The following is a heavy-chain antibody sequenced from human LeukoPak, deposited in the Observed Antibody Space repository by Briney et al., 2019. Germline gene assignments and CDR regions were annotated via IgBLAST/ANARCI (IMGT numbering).Heavy chain of an antibody. Sequence: GGSLRLSCAASGFTFSSYSMNWVRQAPGKGLEWVAVISYDGSNKYYADSVKGRFTISRDNSKNTLYLQMNSLRAEDTAVYYCAVTVVPAASMDVWGQGTTVTVSS. J-gene: IGHJ6*02. CDR2: ISYDGSNK. V-gene: IGHV3-30*03. D-gene: IGHD2-2*01. CDR3: AVTVVPAASMDV. CDR1: GFTFSSYS.